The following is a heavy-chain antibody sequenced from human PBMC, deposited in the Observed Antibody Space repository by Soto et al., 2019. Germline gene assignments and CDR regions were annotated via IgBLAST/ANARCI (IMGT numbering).Heavy chain of an antibody. CDR3: ARSASGAFYIDF. J-gene: IGHJ4*02. D-gene: IGHD3-10*01. CDR2: INGDGLTT. V-gene: IGHV3-74*01. CDR1: GFTFSSYW. Sequence: EVQLVESGGGLVQPGGSLRLPCAASGFTFSSYWIHWVRQAPGEGLVWVSRINGDGLTTNYADSVKGRFASSRDNRKNTLDLQMNSLGAAETAVYYCARSASGAFYIDFWGQGALVTVSS.